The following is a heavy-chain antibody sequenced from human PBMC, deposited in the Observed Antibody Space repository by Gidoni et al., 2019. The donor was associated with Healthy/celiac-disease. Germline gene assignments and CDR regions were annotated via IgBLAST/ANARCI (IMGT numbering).Heavy chain of an antibody. J-gene: IGHJ3*02. Sequence: QVQLQESGPGLVKPSGTLSLTCAVSGGSICSSNWWSWVRQPPGKGLEWIGEISHSGSTNYNPSLKSRVTISVDKSKNQFSLKLSSVTAADTAVYYCASAKGGALLPPSAFDIWGQGTMVTVSS. V-gene: IGHV4-4*02. D-gene: IGHD1-26*01. CDR1: GGSICSSNW. CDR2: ISHSGST. CDR3: ASAKGGALLPPSAFDI.